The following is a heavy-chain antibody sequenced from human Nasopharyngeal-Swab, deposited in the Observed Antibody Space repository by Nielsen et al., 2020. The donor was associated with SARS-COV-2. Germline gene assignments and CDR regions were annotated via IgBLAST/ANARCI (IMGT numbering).Heavy chain of an antibody. CDR1: GVSITSQY. V-gene: IGHV4-59*11. CDR3: AKEGATGWLDP. J-gene: IGHJ5*02. CDR2: ISHNSGT. Sequence: ESLKISCTVSGVSITSQYWSWIRQPPGKGLEWIGYISHNSGTSYNPSLKSRVTMFMDTSKNQFSLRLTSVTAADTAVYYCAKEGATGWLDPCGQGTLVTVSS.